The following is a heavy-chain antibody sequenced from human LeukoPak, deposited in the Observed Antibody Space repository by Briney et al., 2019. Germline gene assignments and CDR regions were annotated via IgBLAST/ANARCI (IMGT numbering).Heavy chain of an antibody. J-gene: IGHJ5*02. D-gene: IGHD1-26*01. CDR1: GGSISSSSYY. V-gene: IGHV4-39*06. Sequence: SETLSLTCTVSGGSISSSSYYWGWIRQPPGKGLEWIGSIYYSGSTYYNPSLKSRVTISVDTSKNQFPLKLSSVTAADTAVYYCARVPVNIWENWFDPWGQGTLVTVSS. CDR2: IYYSGST. CDR3: ARVPVNIWENWFDP.